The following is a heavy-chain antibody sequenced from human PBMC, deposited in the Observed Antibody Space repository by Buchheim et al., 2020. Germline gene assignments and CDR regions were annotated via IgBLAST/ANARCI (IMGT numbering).Heavy chain of an antibody. D-gene: IGHD3-3*01. CDR2: IYHSGST. CDR1: GGSISSGGYS. J-gene: IGHJ4*02. Sequence: QLQLQESGSGLVKPSQTLSLTCAVSGGSISSGGYSWSWIRQPPGKGLEWIGYIYHSGSTHYNPSLQSRVTISVDRSTNQVSLKLSSVTAADTAVYYCARALFPAISNYDFWSGFGYWGPGTL. CDR3: ARALFPAISNYDFWSGFGY. V-gene: IGHV4-30-2*01.